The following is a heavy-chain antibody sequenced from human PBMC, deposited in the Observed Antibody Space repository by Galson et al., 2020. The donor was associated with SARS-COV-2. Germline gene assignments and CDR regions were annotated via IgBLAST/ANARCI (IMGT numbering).Heavy chain of an antibody. CDR2: IYYSGST. Sequence: SETLSLTCTVSGGSISSYYWSWIRQPPGKGLEWIGYIYYSGSTNYNPSLKSRVTISVDTSKNQFSLKLSSVTAADTAVYYCARETYSSDAFDIWGQGTMATVSS. V-gene: IGHV4-59*01. CDR1: GGSISSYY. J-gene: IGHJ3*02. CDR3: ARETYSSDAFDI. D-gene: IGHD6-13*01.